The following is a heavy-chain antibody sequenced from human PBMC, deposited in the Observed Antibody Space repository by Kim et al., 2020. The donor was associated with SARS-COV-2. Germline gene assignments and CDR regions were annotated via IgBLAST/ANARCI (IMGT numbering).Heavy chain of an antibody. CDR1: GLTFTSYS. CDR2: ISGSAEYI. J-gene: IGHJ6*02. V-gene: IGHV3-21*01. CDR3: ARGLKLSGPGSYYYYGMEV. D-gene: IGHD3-10*01. Sequence: GGSLRLSCTASGLTFTSYSMNWFRQAPGKGLEWVSSISGSAEYIFHADSVKGRFTISRDNAKNSLYLQVNSLRAEDTAVYYCARGLKLSGPGSYYYYGMEVWGQGTTVTVSS.